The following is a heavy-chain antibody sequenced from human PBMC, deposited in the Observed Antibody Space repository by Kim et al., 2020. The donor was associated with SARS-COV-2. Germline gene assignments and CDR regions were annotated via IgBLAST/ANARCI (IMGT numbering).Heavy chain of an antibody. J-gene: IGHJ6*02. V-gene: IGHV3-43*02. Sequence: GGSLRLSCAASGFTFDDYAMHWVRQAPGKGLEWVSLISGDGGSTYYADSVKGRFTISRDNSKNSLYLQMNSLRTEDTALYYCAKIGHYYGSGSYYNVGLGPDYYYYYGMDVWGQGTTVTVSS. D-gene: IGHD3-10*01. CDR1: GFTFDDYA. CDR2: ISGDGGST. CDR3: AKIGHYYGSGSYYNVGLGPDYYYYYGMDV.